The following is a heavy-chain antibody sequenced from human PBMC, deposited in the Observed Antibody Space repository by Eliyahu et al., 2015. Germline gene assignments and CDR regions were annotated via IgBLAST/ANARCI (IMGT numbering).Heavy chain of an antibody. D-gene: IGHD1-7*01. Sequence: QVQLVQSGAEVKKPGASVKVSCXASGXTFXSXGISWVRQAPGQGLEWMGWISAYNGNTNYAQKLQGRVTMTTDTSTSTAYMELRSLRSDDTAVYYCARSTELFDPLPNDYWGQGTLVTVSS. CDR1: GXTFXSXG. CDR3: ARSTELFDPLPNDY. V-gene: IGHV1-18*01. CDR2: ISAYNGNT. J-gene: IGHJ4*02.